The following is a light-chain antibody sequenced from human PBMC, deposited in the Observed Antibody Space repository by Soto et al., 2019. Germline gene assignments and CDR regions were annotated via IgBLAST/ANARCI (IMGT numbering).Light chain of an antibody. J-gene: IGKJ2*01. CDR1: QSISSY. CDR2: AAS. Sequence: DIQMTQSPSSLSASVGDRVTITCRASQSISSYLNWYQQKPGKAPKLLIYAASSLQSGVPSRFSGSGSGTDFTLTISSLQPEDFATFHCQQSYSTPYTFGQGTNLEIK. V-gene: IGKV1-39*01. CDR3: QQSYSTPYT.